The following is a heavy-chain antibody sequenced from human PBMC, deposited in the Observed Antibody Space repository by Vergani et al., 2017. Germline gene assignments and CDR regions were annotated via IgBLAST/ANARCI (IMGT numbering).Heavy chain of an antibody. D-gene: IGHD6-19*01. Sequence: QVQLVQSGAEVKKPGASVKVSCKASGYTFTSYYMHWVRQAPGQGLEWMGIINPSGGSTSYAQKFQGRVTMTRDTSTSTVYMELRSLKADDTAVYYCARGGSGWYTVDYWGQGTLVTVFS. J-gene: IGHJ4*02. CDR3: ARGGSGWYTVDY. CDR2: INPSGGST. V-gene: IGHV1-46*01. CDR1: GYTFTSYY.